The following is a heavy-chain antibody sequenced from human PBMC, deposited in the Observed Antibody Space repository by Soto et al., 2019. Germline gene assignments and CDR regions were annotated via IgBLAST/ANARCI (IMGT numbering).Heavy chain of an antibody. V-gene: IGHV1-3*01. CDR2: INGGTGQT. J-gene: IGHJ6*02. CDR3: ARGKGMEENYYYYGLDI. D-gene: IGHD1-1*01. Sequence: GSVKVSCKASGYTFTTHAMHWVRQAPGQSLEWMGWINGGTGQTKHSQRFQGRVNITRDTSASTAYMELSSLRSEDTAVYYCARGKGMEENYYYYGLDIWGQGTTVTVSS. CDR1: GYTFTTHA.